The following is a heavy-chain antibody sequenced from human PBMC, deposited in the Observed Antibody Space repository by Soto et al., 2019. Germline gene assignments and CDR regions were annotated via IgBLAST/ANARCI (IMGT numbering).Heavy chain of an antibody. Sequence: GGSLRLSCAASGFTFSSYAMSWVRQAPGKGLEWVSAISGSGGSTYYADSVKGQFTISRDNSKNTLYLQMNSLRAEDTAVYYCAKRTYDYIWGSYRYNWGGPNFDYWGQGTLVTVSS. CDR2: ISGSGGST. V-gene: IGHV3-23*01. J-gene: IGHJ4*02. D-gene: IGHD3-16*02. CDR3: AKRTYDYIWGSYRYNWGGPNFDY. CDR1: GFTFSSYA.